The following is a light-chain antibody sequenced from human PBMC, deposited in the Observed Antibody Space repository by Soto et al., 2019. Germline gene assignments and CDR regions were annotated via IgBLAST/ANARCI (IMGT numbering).Light chain of an antibody. CDR1: QSISSSY. CDR3: QQYGNSPWT. J-gene: IGKJ1*01. CDR2: GAY. V-gene: IGKV3-20*01. Sequence: IVLAQSVGTLSLSPGERVTLPCRASQSISSSYLGWYQQKPGQAPRLLIFGAYSRATGIPDRFSGSASGTDFTLTISRLEPEDFAVYYCQQYGNSPWTLGQGTKVDIK.